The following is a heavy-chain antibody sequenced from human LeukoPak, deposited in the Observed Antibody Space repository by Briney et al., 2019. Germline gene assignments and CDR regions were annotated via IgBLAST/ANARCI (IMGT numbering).Heavy chain of an antibody. D-gene: IGHD3-22*01. Sequence: GESLKISFKGSGXSFTTYCIGWVRQMPGKGLEWMPIIYPGDSDTRYSPSFQGQVTISADKSISTAYLQWSSLKASDTAMYYCARQLYYDSSGYCDYWGQGTLVTVSS. CDR2: IYPGDSDT. CDR3: ARQLYYDSSGYCDY. CDR1: GXSFTTYC. J-gene: IGHJ4*02. V-gene: IGHV5-51*01.